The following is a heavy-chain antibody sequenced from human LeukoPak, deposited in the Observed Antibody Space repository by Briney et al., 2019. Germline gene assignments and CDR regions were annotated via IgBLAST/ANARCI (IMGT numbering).Heavy chain of an antibody. D-gene: IGHD6-13*01. V-gene: IGHV4-4*02. Sequence: SETLSLTCAVSGGSISSSNWWSWVRQPPGKGLEWIGEIYHSGSTNYNPSLKSRVTISVDKSNNQFSLKLSSVTAADTAVYYCARGGIAGPFDYWGQGTLVTVSS. CDR3: ARGGIAGPFDY. J-gene: IGHJ4*02. CDR1: GGSISSSNW. CDR2: IYHSGST.